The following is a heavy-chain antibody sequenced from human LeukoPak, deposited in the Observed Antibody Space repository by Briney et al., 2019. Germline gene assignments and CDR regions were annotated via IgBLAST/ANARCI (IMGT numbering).Heavy chain of an antibody. J-gene: IGHJ5*02. CDR2: INHSGST. CDR1: GGSISSYY. CDR3: ARGQNWFDP. V-gene: IGHV4-34*01. Sequence: SETLSLTCTVSGGSISSYYWSWIRQPPGKGPEWIGEINHSGSTNYNPSLKSRVTISVDTSKNQFSLKLSSVTAADTAVYYCARGQNWFDPWGQGTLVTVSS.